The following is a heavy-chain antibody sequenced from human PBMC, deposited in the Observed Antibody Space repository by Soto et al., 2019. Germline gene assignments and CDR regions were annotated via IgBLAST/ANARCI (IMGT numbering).Heavy chain of an antibody. CDR2: ISGGGDGT. Sequence: RLSCAASGFTFSNYAMSWVRQAPGKGLEWVSTISGGGDGTYYADSVKGRFTISRDSSKNTLYLQVNSLRAEGTAVYYCAKVMVRGVAPYHYYYDMDVWGQGTTVTVSS. D-gene: IGHD3-10*01. J-gene: IGHJ6*02. V-gene: IGHV3-23*01. CDR3: AKVMVRGVAPYHYYYDMDV. CDR1: GFTFSNYA.